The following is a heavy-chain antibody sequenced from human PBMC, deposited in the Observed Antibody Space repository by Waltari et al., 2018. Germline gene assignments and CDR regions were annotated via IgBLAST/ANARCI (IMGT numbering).Heavy chain of an antibody. J-gene: IGHJ6*03. CDR1: GYTFTSYD. D-gene: IGHD5-12*01. CDR2: RNPNSGNT. Sequence: QVQLVQSGAEVKKPGASVKVSCKASGYTFTSYDINWVRQATGQGLEWMGWRNPNSGNTGYAQKFQGRVTMTRNTSISTAYMELSSLRSEDTAVYYCARGGNSGYVLDYYYYYYMDVWGKGTTVTVSS. V-gene: IGHV1-8*01. CDR3: ARGGNSGYVLDYYYYYYMDV.